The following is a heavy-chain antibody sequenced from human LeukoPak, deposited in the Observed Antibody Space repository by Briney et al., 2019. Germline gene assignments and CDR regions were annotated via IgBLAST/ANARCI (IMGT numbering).Heavy chain of an antibody. Sequence: GGSLRLSCAASGFTFDDYAMHWVRQAPGKGLEWVSLISGDGGSTYYADSVKGRFTISRDNSKNSLYLQMNSLRTQDTALYYCAKDRYYDSSGYLEGWGQGTLVTVSS. CDR2: ISGDGGST. J-gene: IGHJ4*02. V-gene: IGHV3-43*02. CDR1: GFTFDDYA. D-gene: IGHD3-22*01. CDR3: AKDRYYDSSGYLEG.